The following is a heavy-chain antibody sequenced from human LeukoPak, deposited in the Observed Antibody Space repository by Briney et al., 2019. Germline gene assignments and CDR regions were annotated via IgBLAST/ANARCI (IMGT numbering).Heavy chain of an antibody. CDR1: GGSFSGYY. CDR3: ARGLPVWFGEAYYAFDI. CDR2: INHSGST. D-gene: IGHD3-10*01. J-gene: IGHJ3*02. V-gene: IGHV4-34*01. Sequence: PSETLSLTCAVYGGSFSGYYWGWIRQPPGKGLEWIGEINHSGSTNYNPSLKSRVTIPVDTSKNQFSLKLSSVTAADTAVYYCARGLPVWFGEAYYAFDIWGQGTMVTVSS.